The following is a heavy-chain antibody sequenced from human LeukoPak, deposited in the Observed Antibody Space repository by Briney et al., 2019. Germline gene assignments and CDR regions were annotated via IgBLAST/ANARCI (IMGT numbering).Heavy chain of an antibody. J-gene: IGHJ4*02. V-gene: IGHV3-11*01. Sequence: GGSLRLSCAASGFTFSDYYMSWIRQAPGKGLEWVSYISSSGSTIYYADSVKGRFTISRDNAKNSLYLQMNSLRAEDTAVYYCARDPERHYDSCSGYYEGDYWGQGTLVTVSS. CDR3: ARDPERHYDSCSGYYEGDY. D-gene: IGHD3-3*01. CDR2: ISSSGSTI. CDR1: GFTFSDYY.